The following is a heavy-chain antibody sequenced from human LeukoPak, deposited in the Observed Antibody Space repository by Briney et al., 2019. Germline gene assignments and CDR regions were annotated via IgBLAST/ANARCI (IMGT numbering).Heavy chain of an antibody. Sequence: KPSETLSLTCTVSGGSISSYYWSWIRQPPGKGLEWIGYIYYSGSTNYNPSLKSRVTISVDTSKNQFSLKLDSVTAADTAVYYCARQVPYTSRPDYWGQGTLVTVSS. V-gene: IGHV4-59*08. CDR2: IYYSGST. J-gene: IGHJ4*02. CDR1: GGSISSYY. D-gene: IGHD2-2*01. CDR3: ARQVPYTSRPDY.